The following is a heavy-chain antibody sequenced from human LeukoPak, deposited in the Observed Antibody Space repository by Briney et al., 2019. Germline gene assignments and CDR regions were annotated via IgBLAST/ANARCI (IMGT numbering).Heavy chain of an antibody. CDR1: GYTFTGYY. Sequence: ASVKVSCKASGYTFTGYYMHWVRQAPGQGLEWMGWINPNSGGTNYAQKFQGRVTMTRDTSISTAYMELSRLRSDDTAVYYCARDKRYYDFWSGYLADYWGQGTLVTASS. V-gene: IGHV1-2*02. J-gene: IGHJ4*02. CDR3: ARDKRYYDFWSGYLADY. CDR2: INPNSGGT. D-gene: IGHD3-3*01.